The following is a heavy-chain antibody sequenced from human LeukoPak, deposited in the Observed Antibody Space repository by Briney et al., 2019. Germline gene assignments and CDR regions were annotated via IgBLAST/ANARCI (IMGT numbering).Heavy chain of an antibody. CDR2: ISDSGVST. D-gene: IGHD6-19*01. CDR1: GFTFNNYA. Sequence: PGGSLRLSCAAFGFTFNNYAMNWVRQAPGKGLEWVSGISDSGVSTSYAHSVKDRFTISRDNSKNTMYLQMHSLRAEDTATYYCAKDLVGVAGTGPADYWGQGTLVTVSS. CDR3: AKDLVGVAGTGPADY. J-gene: IGHJ4*02. V-gene: IGHV3-23*01.